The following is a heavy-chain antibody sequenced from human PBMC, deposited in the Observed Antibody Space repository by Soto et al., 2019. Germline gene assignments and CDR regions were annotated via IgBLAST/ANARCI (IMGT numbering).Heavy chain of an antibody. CDR2: IRSKADGGTI. J-gene: IGHJ4*02. V-gene: IGHV3-15*01. CDR3: ITDLGAARYFEF. Sequence: EVQLVESGGGFVKTGGSLRLSCAASGFTFTNAWMSWVRQAPGKGLEWVGRIRSKADGGTIDYAAPVKGRFTISRDDSRNLVFLQMNSLKTEDTALYYCITDLGAARYFEFCGQGTLVTVSS. D-gene: IGHD6-6*01. CDR1: GFTFTNAW.